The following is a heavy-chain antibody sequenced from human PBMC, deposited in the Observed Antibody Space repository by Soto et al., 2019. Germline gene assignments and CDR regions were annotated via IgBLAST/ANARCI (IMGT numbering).Heavy chain of an antibody. Sequence: QVQLRESGPGLVKPSETLSLTCTVSGGSISTYHWSWVRQPPGKGLEWIGYVYYTGSTNYNPSLTSRVTISLDTSNNQISLKLTSVTAADTAVYYCARDTYLYYGSGSYLYYFDYWGQGTLVTVSS. CDR3: ARDTYLYYGSGSYLYYFDY. CDR2: VYYTGST. V-gene: IGHV4-59*01. J-gene: IGHJ4*02. CDR1: GGSISTYH. D-gene: IGHD3-10*01.